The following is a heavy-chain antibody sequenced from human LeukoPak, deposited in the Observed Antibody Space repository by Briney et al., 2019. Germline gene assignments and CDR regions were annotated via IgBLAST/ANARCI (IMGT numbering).Heavy chain of an antibody. V-gene: IGHV3-21*01. J-gene: IGHJ4*02. Sequence: GGSVRLSCAASGFPFSSYSMNWVRQAPGKGLEGVSLISSSSSSIFYADSVKGRFTISRDSAKNSLYLQMNSLRGEDTAVYYCARTPPGGWYGSLDYWGQGTLVTVSS. D-gene: IGHD6-19*01. CDR2: ISSSSSSI. CDR3: ARTPPGGWYGSLDY. CDR1: GFPFSSYS.